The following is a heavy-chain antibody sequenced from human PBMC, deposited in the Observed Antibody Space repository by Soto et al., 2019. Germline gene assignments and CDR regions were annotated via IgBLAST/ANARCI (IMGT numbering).Heavy chain of an antibody. Sequence: PGGSLRLSCAASGFTFSNAWMNWVRQAPGKGLEWVGRFKSKTDGGTTDYAAPVKGRFTISRDDSKNTLYLQMNSLKTEDTAVYYCTTEFFVFSGWYVGEEDYWGQGTLVTVSS. V-gene: IGHV3-15*07. CDR1: GFTFSNAW. D-gene: IGHD6-19*01. CDR2: FKSKTDGGTT. J-gene: IGHJ4*02. CDR3: TTEFFVFSGWYVGEEDY.